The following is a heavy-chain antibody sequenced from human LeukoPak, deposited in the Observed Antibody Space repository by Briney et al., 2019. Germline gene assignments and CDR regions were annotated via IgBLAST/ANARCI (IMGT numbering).Heavy chain of an antibody. Sequence: GGSLRLSCAASGFNFNNYVMHWVRQVPGRGPEWVANVNRDGSETYYLDSVKGRFTNSKDNAKNSLYLQMNSLRAEDTALYHCARNNGMDVWGQGTTVIVSS. CDR3: ARNNGMDV. CDR2: VNRDGSET. CDR1: GFNFNNYV. V-gene: IGHV3-7*03. J-gene: IGHJ6*02.